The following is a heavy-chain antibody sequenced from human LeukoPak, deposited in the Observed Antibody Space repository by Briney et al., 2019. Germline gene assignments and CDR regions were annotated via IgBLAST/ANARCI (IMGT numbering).Heavy chain of an antibody. Sequence: GGSLRLSCAASGFTVSSNYMSWVRQAPGKGLEWVSIIYSGGSTYYADSVKGRFTISRDNSKNTLYLQMNSLRAEDTAVYYCARVGDYYDSEGLDYWGQGTLVTVSS. J-gene: IGHJ4*02. CDR1: GFTVSSNY. D-gene: IGHD3-22*01. CDR2: IYSGGST. V-gene: IGHV3-53*01. CDR3: ARVGDYYDSEGLDY.